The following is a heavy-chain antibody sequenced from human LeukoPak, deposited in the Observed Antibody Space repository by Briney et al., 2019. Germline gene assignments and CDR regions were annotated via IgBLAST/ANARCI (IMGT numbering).Heavy chain of an antibody. J-gene: IGHJ4*02. CDR3: AKHSIYDSSGYYGE. D-gene: IGHD3-22*01. Sequence: GGSLRLSCAASGFIFNNYGLVWVRQAPGKGLEWVSAISNDGGGTTYADSVKGRFTISRDNSKNTLYLQMNSLRAEDTAVYYCAKHSIYDSSGYYGEWGQGTLVTVSS. CDR2: ISNDGGGT. V-gene: IGHV3-23*01. CDR1: GFIFNNYG.